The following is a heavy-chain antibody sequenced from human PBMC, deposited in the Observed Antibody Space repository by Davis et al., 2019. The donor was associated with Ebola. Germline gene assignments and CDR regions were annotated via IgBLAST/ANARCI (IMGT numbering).Heavy chain of an antibody. Sequence: GGSLRLSCAASGFTFSSYSMNWVRQAPGKGLEWVSYISSSSSTIYYADSVKGRFIISRDNAKNTLYLQMNSLRPEDTAVYYCARDIAVAGTIGFDYWGQGTLVTVSS. J-gene: IGHJ4*02. D-gene: IGHD6-19*01. CDR3: ARDIAVAGTIGFDY. CDR1: GFTFSSYS. V-gene: IGHV3-48*04. CDR2: ISSSSSTI.